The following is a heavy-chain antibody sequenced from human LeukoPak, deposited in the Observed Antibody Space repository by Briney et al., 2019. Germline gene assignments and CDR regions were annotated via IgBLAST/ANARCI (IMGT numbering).Heavy chain of an antibody. CDR1: GYTFTSYG. J-gene: IGHJ4*02. CDR2: ISAHNGNT. CDR3: AREGEYYDILTGRDY. V-gene: IGHV1-18*01. D-gene: IGHD3-9*01. Sequence: ASVKVSCKASGYTFTSYGISWVRQAPGQGLEWMGWISAHNGNTNYAQKLQGRVTMTTDTSTSTAYMELRSLRSDDTAVYYCAREGEYYDILTGRDYWGQGTLVTVSS.